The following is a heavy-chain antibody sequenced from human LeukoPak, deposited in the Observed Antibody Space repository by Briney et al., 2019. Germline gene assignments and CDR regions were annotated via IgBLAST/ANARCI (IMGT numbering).Heavy chain of an antibody. J-gene: IGHJ2*01. Sequence: ASVKVSCKASGYTFTSYDINWVRQATGQGLEWMGWMNPNSGNTGYAQKFQGRVTITRNTSISTAYMELSSLRSEDTAVYYCARDLEMATTLYWYFDLWGRGTLVTVSS. CDR1: GYTFTSYD. CDR3: ARDLEMATTLYWYFDL. CDR2: MNPNSGNT. D-gene: IGHD5-24*01. V-gene: IGHV1-8*03.